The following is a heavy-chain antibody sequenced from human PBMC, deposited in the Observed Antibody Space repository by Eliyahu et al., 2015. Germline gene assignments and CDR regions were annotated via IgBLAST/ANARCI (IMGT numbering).Heavy chain of an antibody. V-gene: IGHV3-48*01. CDR3: ARTVAVPAYYGDYGLDV. CDR2: ISGSGDSV. D-gene: IGHD3-10*01. J-gene: IGHJ6*02. Sequence: ADLLESGGGLVQPGKSLRLXCXXSGFTXRXSSYTMNWVRQAPGKGLEWISHISGSGDSVSYAVSVQGRFTVSRDNARDSLFLQMNNVRPEDTAVYYCARTVAVPAYYGDYGLDVWGQGTTVTVAS. CDR1: GFTXRXSSYT.